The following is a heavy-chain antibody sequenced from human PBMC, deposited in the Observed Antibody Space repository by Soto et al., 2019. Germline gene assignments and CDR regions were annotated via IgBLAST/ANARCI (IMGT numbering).Heavy chain of an antibody. D-gene: IGHD6-19*01. CDR2: IYWDDDK. CDR1: GFSLSSTRMA. CDR3: AHIVVAGLGYYFDY. V-gene: IGHV2-5*02. Sequence: QITLKESGPTLVKPTQTLTLTCTFSGFSLSSTRMAVGWIRQPPGKALEWLALIYWDDDKRYSPFLKSRLTITKDTSKNPVVLTMSNMDPVDTARYYCAHIVVAGLGYYFDYWGQVTLVTVSS. J-gene: IGHJ4*02.